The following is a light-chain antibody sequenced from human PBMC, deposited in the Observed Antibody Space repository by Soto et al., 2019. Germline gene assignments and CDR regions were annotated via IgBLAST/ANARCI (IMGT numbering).Light chain of an antibody. J-gene: IGLJ1*01. CDR3: SSFTSSSTYV. V-gene: IGLV2-14*01. Sequence: QSALTQPASVSGSPGQAITISCTGTSNDVGAYNFVSWLQQHPGTAPKLIIFEVSNRPSGVSNRFSGSKSGNTASLTISGLQADDEGDYYCSSFTSSSTYVFGTGTKVT. CDR1: SNDVGAYNF. CDR2: EVS.